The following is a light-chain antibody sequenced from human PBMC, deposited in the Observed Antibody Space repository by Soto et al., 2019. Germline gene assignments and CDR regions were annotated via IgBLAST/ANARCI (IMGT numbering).Light chain of an antibody. Sequence: QSALTQPASVSGSPGQSITISWTGTSSDVGGYDHVSWYQQHPGKAPKLIIYDVSIRPSGVSNRFSGSKSGNTASLAVSGLQAEDEADYYCSSYTNKDTLVFGGGTKLTVL. CDR2: DVS. CDR1: SSDVGGYDH. CDR3: SSYTNKDTLV. V-gene: IGLV2-14*03. J-gene: IGLJ3*02.